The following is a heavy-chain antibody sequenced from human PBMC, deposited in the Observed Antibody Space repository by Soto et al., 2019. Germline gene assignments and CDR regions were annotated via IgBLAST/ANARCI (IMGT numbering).Heavy chain of an antibody. J-gene: IGHJ5*02. Sequence: QVQLQQWGAGLLKPSETLSLTCAVYGGSFSGYYWSWIRQPPGKGLEWIGEINHSGSTNYNPSLKSRVTISVDTSKNQFSLKLSSVTAADTAVYYYARGHSYYDSSGYMSWFDPWGQGTLVTVSS. D-gene: IGHD3-22*01. CDR2: INHSGST. CDR3: ARGHSYYDSSGYMSWFDP. V-gene: IGHV4-34*01. CDR1: GGSFSGYY.